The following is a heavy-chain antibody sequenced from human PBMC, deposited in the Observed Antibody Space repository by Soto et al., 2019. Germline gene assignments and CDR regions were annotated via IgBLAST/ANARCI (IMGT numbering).Heavy chain of an antibody. CDR3: AREENCSDGICYSEYFQR. J-gene: IGHJ1*01. V-gene: IGHV1-46*01. Sequence: QVQLVQSGAEVKKPGASVKVSCKASGYIFTAYSMHWVRQAPGQGLERMGVVNPSGGSTNYAQKFQGRITMTREKSTSTVYMDLSSLTYEDTAVYYCAREENCSDGICYSEYFQRWGQGTLVTVSS. CDR2: VNPSGGST. CDR1: GYIFTAYS. D-gene: IGHD2-15*01.